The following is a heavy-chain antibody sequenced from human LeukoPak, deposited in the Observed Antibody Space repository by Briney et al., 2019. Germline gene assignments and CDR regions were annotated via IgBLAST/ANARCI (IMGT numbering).Heavy chain of an antibody. Sequence: SETLSLTCTVSGGSISSYYWSWIRQPPGKGLEWIGYIYYRGSTNYNPSLKSRVTISVDTSKNQFSLKLSSVTAADTAVYYCAQIEDYGDYYFDYWGQGTLVTVSS. D-gene: IGHD4-17*01. CDR1: GGSISSYY. CDR3: AQIEDYGDYYFDY. V-gene: IGHV4-59*01. J-gene: IGHJ4*02. CDR2: IYYRGST.